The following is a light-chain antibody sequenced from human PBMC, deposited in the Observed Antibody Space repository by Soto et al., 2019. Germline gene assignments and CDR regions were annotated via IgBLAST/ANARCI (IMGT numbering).Light chain of an antibody. CDR1: QDIGTY. CDR3: QQYNTYWT. Sequence: AIRMSQSPSSFSASTGDRVSIPCRAPQDIGTYLAWYPQIPGKAPKLLIYDASTLETGVPSRFSGSGSGTEFTLTISSLQPDDVATYYCQQYNTYWTFGQGTKVDI. V-gene: IGKV1-8*01. CDR2: DAS. J-gene: IGKJ1*01.